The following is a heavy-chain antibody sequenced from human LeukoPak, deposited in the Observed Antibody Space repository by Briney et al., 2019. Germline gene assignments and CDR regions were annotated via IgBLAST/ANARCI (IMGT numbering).Heavy chain of an antibody. D-gene: IGHD1-26*01. CDR1: GFTFSSYS. CDR3: ARDDIVGATPWYFDL. CDR2: ISSSSSYK. J-gene: IGHJ2*01. V-gene: IGHV3-21*01. Sequence: GGSLRLSCAASGFTFSSYSMNWVRQAPGKGLEWVSSISSSSSYKYYADSVKGRFTISRDNAKNSLYLQMNSLRAEGTAVYYCARDDIVGATPWYFDLWGRGTLVTVSS.